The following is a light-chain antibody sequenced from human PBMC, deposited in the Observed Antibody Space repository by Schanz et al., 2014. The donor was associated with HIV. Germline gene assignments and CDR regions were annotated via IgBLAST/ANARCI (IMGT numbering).Light chain of an antibody. V-gene: IGLV1-40*01. CDR2: DNN. CDR3: QSYDKRLSVVV. Sequence: QSVLTQPPSVSGAPGQRVTMSCTGSSSNIGAGYDVHWYQQVPGTAPTLLIYDNNHRPSGVPDRFSGSKSGTSASLAITGLQVEDEADYYSQSYDKRLSVVVFAGGTNLTVL. J-gene: IGLJ2*01. CDR1: SSNIGAGYD.